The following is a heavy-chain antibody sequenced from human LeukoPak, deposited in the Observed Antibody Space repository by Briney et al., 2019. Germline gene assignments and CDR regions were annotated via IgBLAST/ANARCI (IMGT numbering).Heavy chain of an antibody. V-gene: IGHV3-7*01. J-gene: IGHJ4*02. CDR3: ARGDHYDSSDYYLFDY. D-gene: IGHD3-22*01. CDR1: GFTFSSYW. Sequence: GGSLRLSCAASGFTFSSYWMNWVRQAPGKGLEWVANIKQGGSEKYCVDSVKGRFTISRDSAKNSLYLQMSSLRAEDTAVYFCARGDHYDSSDYYLFDYWGQGTLVTVSS. CDR2: IKQGGSEK.